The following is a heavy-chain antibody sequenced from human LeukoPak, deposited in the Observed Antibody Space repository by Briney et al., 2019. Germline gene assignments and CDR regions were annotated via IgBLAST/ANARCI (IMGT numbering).Heavy chain of an antibody. J-gene: IGHJ3*02. CDR3: ARVHTNYYESSDYDAFDI. CDR1: GFTFSSYW. Sequence: GGSLRLSCAASGFTFSSYWMHWVRQAPGKGLVWVSRINSDGSSTSYADSVKGRFTISRDNAKNTLYLQMNSLRAEDTAVYYCARVHTNYYESSDYDAFDIWGQGTMVTVSS. V-gene: IGHV3-74*01. CDR2: INSDGSST. D-gene: IGHD3-22*01.